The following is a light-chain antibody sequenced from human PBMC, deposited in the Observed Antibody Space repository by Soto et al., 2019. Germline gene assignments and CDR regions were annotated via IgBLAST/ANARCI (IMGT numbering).Light chain of an antibody. CDR1: QGIGTY. J-gene: IGKJ4*01. Sequence: DIQMTQSSSSLSASVGDRVTITCRASQGIGTYLAWYQQKPGKAPKLLISGASTLQSGVSSRFSGGGSGTEFTLTISSLQPEDFATYFCQQLHTFGVTFGGGTKVEMK. CDR2: GAS. CDR3: QQLHTFGVT. V-gene: IGKV1-9*01.